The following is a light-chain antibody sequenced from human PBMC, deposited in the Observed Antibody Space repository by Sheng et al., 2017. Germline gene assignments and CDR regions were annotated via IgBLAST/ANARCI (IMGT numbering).Light chain of an antibody. V-gene: IGKV1-13*02. CDR3: QQYNSYPWT. CDR2: DAS. Sequence: AIQLTQSPSSLSASVGDRVTITCRASQGIRSALAWYQQKPGKAPKFLIYDASSLESGVPSRFSGSESGTDFTLTISSLQPEDFATYYCQQYNSYPWTFGQGTKVEIK. J-gene: IGKJ1*01. CDR1: QGIRSA.